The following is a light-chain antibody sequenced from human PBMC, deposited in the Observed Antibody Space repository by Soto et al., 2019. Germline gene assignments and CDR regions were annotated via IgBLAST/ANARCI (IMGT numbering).Light chain of an antibody. Sequence: EIVLTQSPGTLSLSPGERATLSCRAIQSVSSSYLAWYQQKPGQAPRLLIYGASSRATGIPDRFSGSGSGTDFTLTISGLEPEDFAVYYCQQYGSSPRTFGQGTKV. CDR2: GAS. CDR3: QQYGSSPRT. J-gene: IGKJ1*01. V-gene: IGKV3-20*01. CDR1: QSVSSSY.